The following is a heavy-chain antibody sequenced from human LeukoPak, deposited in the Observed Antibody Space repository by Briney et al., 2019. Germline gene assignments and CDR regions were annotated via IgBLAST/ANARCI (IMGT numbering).Heavy chain of an antibody. CDR3: AKGVQQLVRSGYFDY. Sequence: PGGSLRLSCAASGFTFSSYAMSWVRQAPGKGLGWVSAISGSGGSTYYADSVKGRFTISRDNSKNTLYLQMNSLRAEDTAVYYCAKGVQQLVRSGYFDYWGQGTLVTVSS. CDR1: GFTFSSYA. J-gene: IGHJ4*02. V-gene: IGHV3-23*01. D-gene: IGHD6-13*01. CDR2: ISGSGGST.